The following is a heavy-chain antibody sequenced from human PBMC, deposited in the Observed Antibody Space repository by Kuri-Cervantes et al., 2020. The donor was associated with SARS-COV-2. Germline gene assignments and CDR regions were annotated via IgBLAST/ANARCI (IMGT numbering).Heavy chain of an antibody. CDR2: IYYSGST. V-gene: IGHV4-59*12. CDR1: GGSISSYY. J-gene: IGHJ2*01. Sequence: SETLSLTCTVSGGSISSYYWSWIRQPPGKGLEWIGSIYYSGSTYYNPSLKSRVTISVDTSKNQFSLKLSSVTAADTAVYYCARDCSSTSCYPSPWYFDLWGRGTLVTVSS. CDR3: ARDCSSTSCYPSPWYFDL. D-gene: IGHD2-2*01.